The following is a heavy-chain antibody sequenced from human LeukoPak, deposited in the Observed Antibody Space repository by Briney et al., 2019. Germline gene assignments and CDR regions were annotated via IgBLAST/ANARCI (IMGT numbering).Heavy chain of an antibody. D-gene: IGHD3-3*01. V-gene: IGHV4-4*07. CDR1: GGSISSYY. CDR2: IYTSGST. J-gene: IGHJ6*02. Sequence: SETLSLTCTVSGGSISSYYWSWIRQPAGKGLEWIGRIYTSGSTNYNPSLKSRVTMSVDTSKNQFSLKLSSVTAADTAMYYCARAVITIFGVAEGMDVWGQGTTVTVSS. CDR3: ARAVITIFGVAEGMDV.